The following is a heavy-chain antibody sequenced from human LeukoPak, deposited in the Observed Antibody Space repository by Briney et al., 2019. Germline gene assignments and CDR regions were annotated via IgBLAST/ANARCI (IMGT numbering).Heavy chain of an antibody. J-gene: IGHJ4*02. V-gene: IGHV3-9*01. Sequence: GGSLRLSCAASGFTFDDYAMPWVRQAPGKGLERVSGISWNSGSIGYADSVKGRFTISRDNAKNSLYLQMNSLRAEDTALYYCAKDLRGYSSYFDYWGQGTLVTVSS. D-gene: IGHD6-19*01. CDR3: AKDLRGYSSYFDY. CDR2: ISWNSGSI. CDR1: GFTFDDYA.